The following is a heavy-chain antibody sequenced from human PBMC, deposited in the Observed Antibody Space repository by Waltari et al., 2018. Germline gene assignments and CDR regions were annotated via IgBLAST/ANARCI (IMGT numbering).Heavy chain of an antibody. CDR2: INHSGST. D-gene: IGHD3-3*01. J-gene: IGHJ4*02. CDR3: ARRGRNRYDFWSGYSDY. V-gene: IGHV4-34*01. CDR1: GGSFSGYY. Sequence: QVQLQQWGAGLLKPSETLSLTCAVYGGSFSGYYWSWIRQPPGKGLEWIGEINHSGSTNYNPSLKSRVTISVDTSKNQFSLKLSSVTAADTAVYYCARRGRNRYDFWSGYSDYWGQGTLVTVSS.